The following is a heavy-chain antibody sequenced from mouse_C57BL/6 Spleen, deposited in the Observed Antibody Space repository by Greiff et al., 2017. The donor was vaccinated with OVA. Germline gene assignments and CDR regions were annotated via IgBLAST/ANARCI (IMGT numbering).Heavy chain of an antibody. Sequence: QVQLQQPGAELVKPGASVKLSCKASGYTFTSYWMHWVKQRPGRGLEWIGRIDPNSGGTKYNEKFKSKATLTVDKPSSTAYMQLSSLTSEDSAVYYCARSYSPYYYGSSYEAMDYWGQGTSVTVSS. CDR1: GYTFTSYW. CDR3: ARSYSPYYYGSSYEAMDY. V-gene: IGHV1-72*01. J-gene: IGHJ4*01. D-gene: IGHD1-1*01. CDR2: IDPNSGGT.